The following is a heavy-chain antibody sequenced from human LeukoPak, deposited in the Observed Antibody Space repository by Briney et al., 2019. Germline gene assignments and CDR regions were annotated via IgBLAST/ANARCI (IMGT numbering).Heavy chain of an antibody. D-gene: IGHD3-22*01. CDR3: ARGGRITMIVVVLGAFDI. J-gene: IGHJ3*02. Sequence: SETLSLTCTVSGGSISSGGYYWSWIRQHPGKGLEWIGYIYYSGSTYYNPSLKSRVTISVDTSKNQFSLKLSSVTAADTAVYYCARGGRITMIVVVLGAFDIWGQGTMVTVSS. CDR1: GGSISSGGYY. CDR2: IYYSGST. V-gene: IGHV4-31*03.